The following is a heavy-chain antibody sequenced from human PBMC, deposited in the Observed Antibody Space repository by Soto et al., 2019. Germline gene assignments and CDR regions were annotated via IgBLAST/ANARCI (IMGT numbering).Heavy chain of an antibody. CDR3: ARALTTVTLFDP. V-gene: IGHV4-31*03. D-gene: IGHD4-17*01. CDR2: IYYSGST. J-gene: IGHJ5*02. Sequence: QVQLQESGPGLVKPSQTLSLTCTVSGGSISSGGYYWSWIRQHPGKGLEWIGYIYYSGSTHYNPSLKTRVTISVDTSRNQFAVKLSSLTAADPAVYYCARALTTVTLFDPWGQGTLVTVSS. CDR1: GGSISSGGYY.